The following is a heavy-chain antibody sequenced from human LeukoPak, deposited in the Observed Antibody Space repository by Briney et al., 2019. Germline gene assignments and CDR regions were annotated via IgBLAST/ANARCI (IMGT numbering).Heavy chain of an antibody. CDR3: ARDGRSAAYEPDY. D-gene: IGHD1-26*01. Sequence: GASVNVSCKASGLTFSNYGITWVRQAPGQGLEWVGWISAYDGNTNYAQKFQGRVTMTTDTSTSTAHMELRSLRYDDTAVYYCARDGRSAAYEPDYWGEGNLVTVSS. CDR1: GLTFSNYG. J-gene: IGHJ4*02. V-gene: IGHV1-18*01. CDR2: ISAYDGNT.